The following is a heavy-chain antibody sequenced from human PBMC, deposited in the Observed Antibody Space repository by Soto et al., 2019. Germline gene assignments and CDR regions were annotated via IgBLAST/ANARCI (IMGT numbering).Heavy chain of an antibody. CDR2: IYYSGST. Sequence: SETLSLTCTVSGGSVSSGSYYWSWIRQPPGKGLEWIGYIYYSGSTNYNPSLKSRVTISVDTSKNQFSLKLSSVTAADTAVYYCARDLGTYWFDPWGQGTLVTVS. CDR3: ARDLGTYWFDP. D-gene: IGHD1-1*01. CDR1: GGSVSSGSYY. J-gene: IGHJ5*02. V-gene: IGHV4-61*01.